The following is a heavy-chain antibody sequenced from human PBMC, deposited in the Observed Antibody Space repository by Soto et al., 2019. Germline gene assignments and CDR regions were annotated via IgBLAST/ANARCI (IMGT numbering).Heavy chain of an antibody. CDR2: IYYSGST. V-gene: IGHV4-30-4*01. J-gene: IGHJ6*02. D-gene: IGHD4-17*01. CDR1: GGSISSGDYY. CDR3: ARESYGDRDYYYYGMDV. Sequence: SETLSLICTVSGGSISSGDYYWSWIRQPPGKGLEWIGYIYYSGSTYYNPSLKSRVTISVDTSKNQFSLKLSSVTAADTAVYYCARESYGDRDYYYYGMDVWGQGATVTVSS.